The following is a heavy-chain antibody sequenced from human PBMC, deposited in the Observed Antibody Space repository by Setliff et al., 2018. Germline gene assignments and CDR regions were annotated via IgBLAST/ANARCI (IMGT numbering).Heavy chain of an antibody. D-gene: IGHD2-21*01. CDR2: INPASGTT. J-gene: IGHJ4*02. CDR3: ARVLAADTYQDY. CDR1: GYIFTDYF. V-gene: IGHV1-2*02. Sequence: ASVKVSCKASGYIFTDYFIHWVRQAPGQGLECMGWINPASGTTQFTDKFQGRITVTRDPSISTVYMELSGLRRDDTAIYFCARVLAADTYQDYWGQGTLVTVSS.